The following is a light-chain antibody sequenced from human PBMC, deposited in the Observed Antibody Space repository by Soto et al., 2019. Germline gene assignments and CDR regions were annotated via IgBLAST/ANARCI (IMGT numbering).Light chain of an antibody. Sequence: EIVLTQSPATLCVSPGERVTLSCRASQSVDINLAWYQQKPGQAPRLLIYGASTRATDMSGTFSGRGSGTEFTLTISNLRPEDFAVYYCQQYRSWPRTFGQGTKV. J-gene: IGKJ1*01. CDR1: QSVDIN. V-gene: IGKV3-15*01. CDR2: GAS. CDR3: QQYRSWPRT.